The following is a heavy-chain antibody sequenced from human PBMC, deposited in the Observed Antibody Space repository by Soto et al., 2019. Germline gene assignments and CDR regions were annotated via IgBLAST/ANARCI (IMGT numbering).Heavy chain of an antibody. CDR3: ARSNDYGDYSDY. Sequence: SATLSLTCTVSGGSISSGGYYWSWIRQHPGKGLEWIGYIYYSVSTYYNPSLKSRVTISVDTSKNQFSLKLSSVTAADTAVYYCARSNDYGDYSDYWGQGTLVTVSS. D-gene: IGHD4-17*01. CDR1: GGSISSGGYY. CDR2: IYYSVST. J-gene: IGHJ4*02. V-gene: IGHV4-31*03.